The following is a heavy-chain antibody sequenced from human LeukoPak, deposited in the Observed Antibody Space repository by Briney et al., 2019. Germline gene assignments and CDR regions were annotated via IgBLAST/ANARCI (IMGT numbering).Heavy chain of an antibody. CDR3: ARGDDYGGAWYYFDC. CDR2: IYSAGST. J-gene: IGHJ4*02. CDR1: GFTVSRNY. Sequence: GGSLRLSCAASGFTVSRNYYMNWVRQAPGKGLEWVSVIYSAGSTYYSGSVKGRFTISRDNSKNTVYLQMNSLRAEDTAVYYCARGDDYGGAWYYFDCWGQGTLVTVSS. D-gene: IGHD4-23*01. V-gene: IGHV3-53*01.